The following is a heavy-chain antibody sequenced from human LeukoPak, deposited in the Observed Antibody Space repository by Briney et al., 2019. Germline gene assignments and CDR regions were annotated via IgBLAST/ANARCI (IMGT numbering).Heavy chain of an antibody. CDR3: ARDSRDYDYVWGSYRQANDGFDI. CDR1: GFTFSGYW. D-gene: IGHD3-16*02. J-gene: IGHJ3*02. CDR2: LNSDGSST. V-gene: IGHV3-74*01. Sequence: PGESLRLSCAASGFTFSGYWMHWVRQAPGKGLVWVSRLNSDGSSTSYADSVKGRFTISRDNAKNTLYLQMNSLRAEDTAVYYCARDSRDYDYVWGSYRQANDGFDIWGQGTMVTVSS.